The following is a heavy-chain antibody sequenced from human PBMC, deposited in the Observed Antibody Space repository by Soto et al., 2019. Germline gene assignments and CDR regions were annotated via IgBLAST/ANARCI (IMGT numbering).Heavy chain of an antibody. V-gene: IGHV5-51*01. Sequence: SLKISCKGSGYSFTSYWIGWVRQMPGKGLEWMGIIYPGDSDTRYSPSFQGQVTISADKSINTAYLQWSSLKASDTAMYYCARQVTMVRGVITYYGMDVWGQGTSVIVSS. D-gene: IGHD3-10*01. J-gene: IGHJ6*02. CDR1: GYSFTSYW. CDR3: ARQVTMVRGVITYYGMDV. CDR2: IYPGDSDT.